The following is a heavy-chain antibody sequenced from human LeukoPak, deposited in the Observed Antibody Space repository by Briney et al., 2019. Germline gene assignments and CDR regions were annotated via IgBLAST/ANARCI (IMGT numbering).Heavy chain of an antibody. CDR2: IIPIFGTA. CDR1: GGTFSSYA. CDR3: ARWLGYCSSTSCYGGGWFDP. D-gene: IGHD2-2*01. V-gene: IGHV1-69*13. J-gene: IGHJ5*02. Sequence: ASVKVSCKASGGTFSSYAISWVRQAPGQGLEWMGGIIPIFGTANYAQKFQGRVTITADESTSTAYMELSSLRSEDTAVYYRARWLGYCSSTSCYGGGWFDPWGQGTLVTVSS.